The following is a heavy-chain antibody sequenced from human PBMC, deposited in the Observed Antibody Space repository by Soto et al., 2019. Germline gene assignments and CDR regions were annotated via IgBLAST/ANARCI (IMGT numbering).Heavy chain of an antibody. D-gene: IGHD3-3*01. CDR3: ARVGYYDFWSGYYTAPYYYYYMDF. J-gene: IGHJ6*03. CDR2: IYYSGST. Sequence: PSETLALTCTVSGGSISSSSYYWGWIRQPPGKGLEWIGSIYYSGSTYYNPSLKSRVTISVDTSKNQFSLKLSSVTAADTAVYYCARVGYYDFWSGYYTAPYYYYYMDFWGKGTTVTVSS. CDR1: GGSISSSSYY. V-gene: IGHV4-39*01.